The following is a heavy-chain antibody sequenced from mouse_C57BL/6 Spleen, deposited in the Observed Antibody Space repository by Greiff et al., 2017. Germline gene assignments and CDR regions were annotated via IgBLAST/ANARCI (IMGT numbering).Heavy chain of an antibody. Sequence: QVQLQQPGAELVKPGASVKLSCKASGFTFTSYWMQWVKQRPGQGLEWIGEIDPSDSYTKSNQKFKGKATLTVDTSSSTAYMQRSSLTSEDAAVYYCASRGSNFDDWGKGTTRTVSS. CDR1: GFTFTSYW. V-gene: IGHV1-50*01. CDR2: IDPSDSYT. D-gene: IGHD1-1*01. CDR3: ASRGSNFDD. J-gene: IGHJ2*01.